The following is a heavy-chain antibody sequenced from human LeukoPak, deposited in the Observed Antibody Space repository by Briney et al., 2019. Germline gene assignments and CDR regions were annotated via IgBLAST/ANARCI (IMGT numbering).Heavy chain of an antibody. J-gene: IGHJ4*02. CDR3: ARGNTLTGYSPY. CDR1: GFTFSSSA. CDR2: ISSNGGIT. V-gene: IGHV3-64*01. D-gene: IGHD3-9*01. Sequence: GRSLRLSCAASGFTFSSSAMHWVRQAPGKGLEYVSGISSNGGITYYANSVKGRFTISRDNSKNTLFLQMGSLRAEDMAVYYCARGNTLTGYSPYWGQGTLVTVSS.